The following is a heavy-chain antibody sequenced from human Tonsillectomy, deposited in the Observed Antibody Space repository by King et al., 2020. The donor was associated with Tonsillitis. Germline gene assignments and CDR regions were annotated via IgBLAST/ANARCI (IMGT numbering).Heavy chain of an antibody. J-gene: IGHJ5*02. CDR3: ARDSNDFWSGYYNH. V-gene: IGHV3-21*01. CDR1: GFTFSSYT. D-gene: IGHD3-3*01. CDR2: ISSSGTYI. Sequence: DVQLVESGGGLVKPGGSLRLSCAASGFTFSSYTMTWVRQAPGKGLEWVSSISSSGTYIYYADSVKGRFTISRDNAKNSLYLQMNSLRAEDTGVYYCARDSNDFWSGYYNHWGQGTLVTVSS.